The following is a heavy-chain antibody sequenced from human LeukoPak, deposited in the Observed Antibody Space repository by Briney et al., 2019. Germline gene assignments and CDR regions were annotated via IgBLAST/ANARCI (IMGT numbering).Heavy chain of an antibody. D-gene: IGHD3-10*01. CDR3: AGFYYGSGSYYNSDY. Sequence: SETLSLTCTVSGDSISYYYWSWIRQPPGKGLEWIGEIYHSGSTNYNPSLKSRVTISVDKSKNQFSLKLSSVTAADTAVYYCAGFYYGSGSYYNSDYWGQGTLVTVSS. CDR1: GDSISYYY. J-gene: IGHJ4*02. CDR2: IYHSGST. V-gene: IGHV4-59*12.